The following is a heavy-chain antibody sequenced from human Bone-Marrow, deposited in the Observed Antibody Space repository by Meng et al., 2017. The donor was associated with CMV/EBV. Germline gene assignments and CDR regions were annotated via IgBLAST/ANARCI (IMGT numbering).Heavy chain of an antibody. V-gene: IGHV3-30*04. Sequence: GGSLRLSCAASGFTFSSYAMHWVRQAPGKGLEWVAVISYDGSNKYYADSVKGRFTISRDNAKNSLYLQMNSLRAEDTAVYYCARGRPRFDYWGQGTLVTVSS. CDR3: ARGRPRFDY. D-gene: IGHD5-24*01. J-gene: IGHJ4*02. CDR1: GFTFSSYA. CDR2: ISYDGSNK.